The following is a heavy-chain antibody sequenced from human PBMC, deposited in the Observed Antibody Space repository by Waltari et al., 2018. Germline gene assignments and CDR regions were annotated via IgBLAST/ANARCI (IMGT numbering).Heavy chain of an antibody. D-gene: IGHD3-3*01. CDR3: AKGSDFDFWSVTDH. CDR1: GFAFRSYA. V-gene: IGHV3-23*01. Sequence: EVQLLESGGALVEPGGSLKISCAASGFAFRSYAMSWVRQAPGKGVEWVSSVSGSGESPNYADSVKGRFTISKDISKNTVHLQMSSLRDEDTAVYYCAKGSDFDFWSVTDHWGQGTRVTVSS. CDR2: VSGSGESP. J-gene: IGHJ4*02.